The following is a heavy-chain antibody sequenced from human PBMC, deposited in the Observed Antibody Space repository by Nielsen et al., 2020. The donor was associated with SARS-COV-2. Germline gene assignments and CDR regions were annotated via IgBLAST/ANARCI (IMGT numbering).Heavy chain of an antibody. Sequence: GRSLKISCAASGFTFSSYAMHWVRQAPGKGLEWVAVISYDGSNKYYADSVKGRFTISRDNSKNTLYLQMNSLRAEDTAVYYCARAIYRLTTDNWFDPWGQGTLVTVSS. CDR1: GFTFSSYA. V-gene: IGHV3-30-3*01. D-gene: IGHD4-11*01. J-gene: IGHJ5*02. CDR2: ISYDGSNK. CDR3: ARAIYRLTTDNWFDP.